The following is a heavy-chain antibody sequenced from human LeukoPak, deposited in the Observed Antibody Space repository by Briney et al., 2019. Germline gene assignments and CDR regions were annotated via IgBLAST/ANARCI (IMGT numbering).Heavy chain of an antibody. J-gene: IGHJ4*02. Sequence: GVSLRLSCAASGFDFNIYEMNWVRQAPGKGLEWVSVIRGSGGTTYYSGSVRGRFTISRDTSKNTLFLQMNSLRAEDTALYFCVKGAWLDYWGQGTLVTVSS. CDR2: IRGSGGTT. D-gene: IGHD5-12*01. CDR1: GFDFNIYE. CDR3: VKGAWLDY. V-gene: IGHV3-23*01.